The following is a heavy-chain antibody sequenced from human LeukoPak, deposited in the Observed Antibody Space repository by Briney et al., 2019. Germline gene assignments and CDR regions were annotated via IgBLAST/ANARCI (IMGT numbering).Heavy chain of an antibody. CDR3: ARSGGRITMVRGVFLPPFDY. CDR2: IIPIFGTA. J-gene: IGHJ4*02. V-gene: IGHV1-69*05. Sequence: GASVKVSCKASGGTFSSYAISWVRQAPGQGLEWMGGIIPIFGTANYAQKFQGRVTITTDESTSTAYMELSSLRSEDTAVYYCARSGGRITMVRGVFLPPFDYWGQGTLVTVSS. D-gene: IGHD3-10*01. CDR1: GGTFSSYA.